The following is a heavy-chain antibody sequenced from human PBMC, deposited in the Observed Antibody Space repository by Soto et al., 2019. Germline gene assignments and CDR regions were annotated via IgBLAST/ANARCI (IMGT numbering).Heavy chain of an antibody. Sequence: ASVKVSCKTSNYNFTNYAITWVRQAPGQGLEWVGWISTYNGNTKSAQNLQGRVTMTTDTSTATAYMDLRALRSDDTAIYYCARMISSAAEIWGKGALVTV. D-gene: IGHD3-16*01. CDR3: ARMISSAAEI. CDR2: ISTYNGNT. CDR1: NYNFTNYA. V-gene: IGHV1-18*01. J-gene: IGHJ4*02.